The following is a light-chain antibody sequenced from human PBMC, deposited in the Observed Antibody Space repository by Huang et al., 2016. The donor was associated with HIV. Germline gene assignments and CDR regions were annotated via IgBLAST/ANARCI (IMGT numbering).Light chain of an antibody. CDR1: HNINSN. J-gene: IGKJ1*01. Sequence: DIRMTQSPSSLSASIGDRVTMTCRASHNINSNLNWYQQKPGKAPKLLIFIATYLASGVPSRFSGSGSGTHFTLTINGLQPEDLATYFCQQSQNTPWTFGQGSRLEIK. CDR2: IAT. V-gene: IGKV1-39*01. CDR3: QQSQNTPWT.